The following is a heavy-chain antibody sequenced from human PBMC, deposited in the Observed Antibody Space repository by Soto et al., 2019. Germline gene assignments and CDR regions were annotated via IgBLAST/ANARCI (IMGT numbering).Heavy chain of an antibody. J-gene: IGHJ4*02. V-gene: IGHV3-23*01. CDR2: IIDSGGTT. CDR1: GFTFSYYA. CDR3: AKDATRSDGWYYFDY. Sequence: PGGSLRLSCAASGFTFSYYAMGWVRPAPGKGLEWVSVIIDSGGTTYYADSVKGRLTISRDNSKNALYLQMSSLRAEDTSIYYCAKDATRSDGWYYFDYWGQGTLVTVSS. D-gene: IGHD6-19*01.